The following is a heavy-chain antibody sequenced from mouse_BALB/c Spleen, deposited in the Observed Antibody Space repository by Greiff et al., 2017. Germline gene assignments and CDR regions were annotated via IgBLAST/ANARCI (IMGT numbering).Heavy chain of an antibody. CDR3: ARGGYYGYDGGAWFAY. D-gene: IGHD2-2*01. Sequence: EVKLVESGPSLVKPSQTLSLTCSVTGDSITSGYWNWIRKFPGNKLEYMGYISYSGSTYYNPSLKSRISITRDTSKNQYYLQLNSVTTEDTATYYCARGGYYGYDGGAWFAYWGQGTLVTVSA. CDR1: GDSITSGY. V-gene: IGHV3-8*02. CDR2: ISYSGST. J-gene: IGHJ3*01.